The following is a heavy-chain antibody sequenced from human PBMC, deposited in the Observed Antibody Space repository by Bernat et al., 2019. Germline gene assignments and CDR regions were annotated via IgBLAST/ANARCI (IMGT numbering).Heavy chain of an antibody. CDR3: ARGEQLRYFGWLFIPSFPDS. D-gene: IGHD3-9*01. Sequence: QVQLVESGGGVVQPGRSLRLSCAASGFTFSSYAMHWVRQAPGKGLEWVAVISYDGSNKYYADSVKGRFTISRDNSKNTLYLQMNSLRAEDTAVYYCARGEQLRYFGWLFIPSFPDSWGQGTLVTVSS. CDR2: ISYDGSNK. CDR1: GFTFSSYA. J-gene: IGHJ4*02. V-gene: IGHV3-30*01.